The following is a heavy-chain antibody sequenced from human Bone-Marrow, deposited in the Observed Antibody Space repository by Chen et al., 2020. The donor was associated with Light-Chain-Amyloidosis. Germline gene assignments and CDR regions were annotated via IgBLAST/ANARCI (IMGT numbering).Heavy chain of an antibody. D-gene: IGHD6-19*01. V-gene: IGHV1-58*01. CDR2: IVVGSGNT. J-gene: IGHJ4*02. Sequence: QSGPEVKKPGTSVKVSCKASGFTFTSSAEQWVRQARGQRLEWIGWIVVGSGNTNYAQKFQERVTITRDMSTSTAYMELSSLRSEDTAVYYCAAAGSYSSGWYENFDYWGQGTLVTVSS. CDR1: GFTFTSSA. CDR3: AAAGSYSSGWYENFDY.